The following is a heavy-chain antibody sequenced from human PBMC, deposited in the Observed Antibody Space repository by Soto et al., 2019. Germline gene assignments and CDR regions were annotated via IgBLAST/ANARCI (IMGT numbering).Heavy chain of an antibody. CDR2: IYYSGST. Sequence: SETLSLTCTVSGGSISSYYWSWIRQPPGKGLEWIGYIYYSGSTNYNPSLKSRVTISVDTSKNQFSLKLSSVTAADTAVYYCARWWRVRGVVPLYYFDYWGQGTLVTVSS. CDR1: GGSISSYY. V-gene: IGHV4-59*01. J-gene: IGHJ4*02. CDR3: ARWWRVRGVVPLYYFDY. D-gene: IGHD3-10*01.